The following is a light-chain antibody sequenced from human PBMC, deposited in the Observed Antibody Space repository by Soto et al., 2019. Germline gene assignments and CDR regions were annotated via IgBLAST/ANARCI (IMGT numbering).Light chain of an antibody. CDR3: PHYGSFLCP. Sequence: EIKLTQSRGTRSLSQGERATLSCRASQRLSSNYLAWFQQKPGQAPRLLIYGASSRATGIPDRFSGSGSGTDFTLTIPSLEPDDFALYYCPHYGSFLCPFCHGTKVDIK. CDR1: QRLSSNY. CDR2: GAS. V-gene: IGKV3-20*01. J-gene: IGKJ1*01.